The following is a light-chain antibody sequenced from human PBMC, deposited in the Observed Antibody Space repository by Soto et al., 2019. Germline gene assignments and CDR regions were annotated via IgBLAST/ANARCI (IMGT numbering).Light chain of an antibody. CDR1: QSVLYSSNNKNY. Sequence: DIVMTQSPDSLAVSLGERATINCKSSQSVLYSSNNKNYLAWYQQKPGQPPKLLIYWASTRESGVPDRFSGSGSGTDFTLTINSLQAEDVAVYYCQQYYSAPYTFGQGTKLDIK. CDR2: WAS. J-gene: IGKJ2*01. V-gene: IGKV4-1*01. CDR3: QQYYSAPYT.